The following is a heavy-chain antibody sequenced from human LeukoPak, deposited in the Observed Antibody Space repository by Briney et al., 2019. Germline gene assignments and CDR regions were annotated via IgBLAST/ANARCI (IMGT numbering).Heavy chain of an antibody. CDR1: GYTFTSYY. V-gene: IGHV1-46*01. CDR3: ARNYYYDSSGYYDEFGY. J-gene: IGHJ4*02. D-gene: IGHD3-22*01. CDR2: INPSGGST. Sequence: ASVKVSCKASGYTFTSYYMHWVRQAPGQGLEWMGIINPSGGSTSYAQKFQGRVTMTRDTSTSTVYMELSSLRSEDTAVYYCARNYYYDSSGYYDEFGYWGQGTLVTVSS.